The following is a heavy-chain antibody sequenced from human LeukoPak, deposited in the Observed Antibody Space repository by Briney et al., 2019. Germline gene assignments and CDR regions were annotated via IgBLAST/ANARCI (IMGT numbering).Heavy chain of an antibody. Sequence: AXVKVSCKASGYTFTSYGISWVRQAPGQGLEWMGWISAYNGNTNYAQKLQGRVTMTTDTSTSTAYMELRSLRSDDTAVYYCAREERQYGSGQGGDYWGQGTLVTVSS. V-gene: IGHV1-18*01. D-gene: IGHD3-10*01. CDR2: ISAYNGNT. CDR3: AREERQYGSGQGGDY. CDR1: GYTFTSYG. J-gene: IGHJ4*02.